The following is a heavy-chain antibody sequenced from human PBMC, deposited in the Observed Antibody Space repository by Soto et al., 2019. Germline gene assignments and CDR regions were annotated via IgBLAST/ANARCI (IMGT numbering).Heavy chain of an antibody. J-gene: IGHJ4*02. CDR3: ARVNVYYFDY. CDR1: GGSVSRGSYY. V-gene: IGHV4-61*01. CDR2: IYYSGST. D-gene: IGHD3-10*02. Sequence: SETLSLTCTVSGGSVSRGSYYWSWIRQPPGKGLEWIGYIYYSGSTNYNPSLKSRVTISVDTSKNQFSLKLSSVTAADTAVYYCARVNVYYFDYWGQGTLVTVSS.